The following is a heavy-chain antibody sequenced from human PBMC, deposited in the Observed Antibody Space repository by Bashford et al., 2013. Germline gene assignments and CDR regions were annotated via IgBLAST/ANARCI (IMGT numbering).Heavy chain of an antibody. CDR1: GFTFSRYA. CDR2: ISDSGDNT. CDR3: ALEGGYCISSSCPRRFDS. V-gene: IGHV3-23*01. Sequence: GSLRLSCAASGFTFSRYAMSWVRQAPGKGLEWVSAISDSGDNTYSADSVKGRFTVSKDNSKNTLYLQMNSLRAEDTAIYFCALEGGYCISSSCPRRFDSWGQGTLVTVSS. D-gene: IGHD2-2*01. J-gene: IGHJ4*02.